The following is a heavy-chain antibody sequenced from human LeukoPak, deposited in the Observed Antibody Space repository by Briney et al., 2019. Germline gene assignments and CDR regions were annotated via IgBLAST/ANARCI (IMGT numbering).Heavy chain of an antibody. Sequence: GGSLRLSCAASGSTFSTYAMSWVRQAPGKGLEWVSGISGSGSRTYYLDSVKGRFAISRDNSKNTLSLQMNSLRADDTAVYYCAKEDYYDSTGYYPFDYWGQGTLVTVSS. D-gene: IGHD3-22*01. CDR1: GSTFSTYA. CDR2: ISGSGSRT. V-gene: IGHV3-23*01. J-gene: IGHJ4*02. CDR3: AKEDYYDSTGYYPFDY.